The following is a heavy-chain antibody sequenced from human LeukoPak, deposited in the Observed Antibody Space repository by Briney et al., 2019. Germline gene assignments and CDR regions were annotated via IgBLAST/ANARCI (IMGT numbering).Heavy chain of an antibody. J-gene: IGHJ4*02. D-gene: IGHD3-10*02. CDR3: ARGTMFPYYFDY. Sequence: GGSLRLSCAASGFTFSSYSMNWVRQAPGKGLEWVSYISSPSSTIYYADSVKGRFTISRDNAKSSLYLQMNSLRAEDTAVYYCARGTMFPYYFDYWGQGTLVTVSS. CDR2: ISSPSSTI. V-gene: IGHV3-48*01. CDR1: GFTFSSYS.